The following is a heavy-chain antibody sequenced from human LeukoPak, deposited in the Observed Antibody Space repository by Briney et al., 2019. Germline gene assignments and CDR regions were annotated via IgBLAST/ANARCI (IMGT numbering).Heavy chain of an antibody. CDR2: ISWNSDNI. CDR3: AKDISSVYDDGGWFDP. Sequence: GGSLTLSRAASKFTFNDYAMHWVRQPPGKGLEWVSGISWNSDNIDYADSVTGRFTISSDNDKHSLYLQMNSLKSEGTAVYYCAKDISSVYDDGGWFDPWGQGTLVAVSS. CDR1: KFTFNDYA. V-gene: IGHV3-9*01. D-gene: IGHD5/OR15-5a*01. J-gene: IGHJ5*02.